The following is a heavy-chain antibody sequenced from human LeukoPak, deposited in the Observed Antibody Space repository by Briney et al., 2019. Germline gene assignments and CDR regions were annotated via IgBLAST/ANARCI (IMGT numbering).Heavy chain of an antibody. CDR2: TYYRSKWYN. CDR3: ARNSHGYSSSWGYFDY. J-gene: IGHJ4*02. V-gene: IGHV6-1*01. D-gene: IGHD6-13*01. Sequence: SRTLSLTCAISGDSVSSNSAAWNWIRHSPSRGLEWLGRTYYRSKWYNDYAVSVKSRITINPDTSKNQFSLQLNSVTPEDTAVYYCARNSHGYSSSWGYFDYWGQGTLVTVSS. CDR1: GDSVSSNSAA.